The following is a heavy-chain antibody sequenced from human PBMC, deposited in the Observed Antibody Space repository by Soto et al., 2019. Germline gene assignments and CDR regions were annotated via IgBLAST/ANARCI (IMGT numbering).Heavy chain of an antibody. Sequence: TLVNPTQTLTLTCTVSGFSLSGSGMRVTWIRQPPGKALEWLARIDWEDTKLYSTSLKTRLTISKDTSKNQVVLTMTNVDPADTGTYYCARAFYGMDVRGQGTTVTVSS. CDR3: ARAFYGMDV. CDR2: IDWEDTK. J-gene: IGHJ6*02. CDR1: GFSLSGSGMR. V-gene: IGHV2-70*04.